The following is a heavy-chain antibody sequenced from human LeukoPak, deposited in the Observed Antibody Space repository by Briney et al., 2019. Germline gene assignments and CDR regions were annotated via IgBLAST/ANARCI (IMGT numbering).Heavy chain of an antibody. V-gene: IGHV4-4*07. CDR1: GGSISSYY. J-gene: IGHJ6*02. D-gene: IGHD1-26*01. CDR3: GREESPGSWDSYYYGMDV. Sequence: SETLSLTCTVSGGSISSYYWSWIRQPAGKGMEWIGRIYTSGSTNYNPSLKSRVTMSVDTSKNQFSLKLSSVTAADTAVYYCGREESPGSWDSYYYGMDVWGQGTTVTVSS. CDR2: IYTSGST.